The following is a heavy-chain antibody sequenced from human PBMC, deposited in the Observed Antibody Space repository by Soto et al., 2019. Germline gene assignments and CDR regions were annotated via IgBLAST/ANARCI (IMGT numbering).Heavy chain of an antibody. V-gene: IGHV5-51*01. CDR1: GYSFTSYW. CDR3: ARLEYCSSTSCSSYYYYMDV. D-gene: IGHD2-2*01. J-gene: IGHJ6*03. Sequence: PGESLKISCKGSGYSFTSYWIGWVRQMPGKGLEWMGIIYPGDSDTRYSPSFQGQVTISADKSISTAYLQWSSLKASDTAMYYCARLEYCSSTSCSSYYYYMDVWGKGTTVTVSS. CDR2: IYPGDSDT.